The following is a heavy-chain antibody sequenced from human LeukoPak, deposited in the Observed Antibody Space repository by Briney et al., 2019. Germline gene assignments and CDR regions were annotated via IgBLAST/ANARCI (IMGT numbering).Heavy chain of an antibody. J-gene: IGHJ5*02. Sequence: ASVKVSCKASGGTFSSYAISWVRQTPGQGLEWMGGIIPIFGTANYAQKFQGRVTITADESTSTAYMELSSLRSEDTAVYFCASAPRYSSSWPNNWFDPWGQGTLVTVSS. CDR1: GGTFSSYA. CDR2: IIPIFGTA. D-gene: IGHD6-13*01. CDR3: ASAPRYSSSWPNNWFDP. V-gene: IGHV1-69*13.